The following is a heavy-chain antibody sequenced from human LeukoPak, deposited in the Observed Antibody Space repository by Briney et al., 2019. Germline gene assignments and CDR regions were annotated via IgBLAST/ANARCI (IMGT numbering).Heavy chain of an antibody. CDR2: ISSDGSNT. Sequence: GGSLRLSCAASGLTFSSYGMHWVRQAPGMGLDWVAVISSDGSNTHYADSVKGRFTISRDNSKNTLSLQMDSLRADDTAVYYCAKDQAAFGDYDFDYWGQGTLVTVSP. D-gene: IGHD4-17*01. V-gene: IGHV3-30*18. CDR1: GLTFSSYG. CDR3: AKDQAAFGDYDFDY. J-gene: IGHJ4*02.